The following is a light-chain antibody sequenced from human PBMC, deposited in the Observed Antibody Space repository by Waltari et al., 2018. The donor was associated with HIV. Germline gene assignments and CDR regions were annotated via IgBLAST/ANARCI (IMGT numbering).Light chain of an antibody. CDR3: MQGTNWPPRT. J-gene: IGKJ1*01. V-gene: IGKV2-30*02. CDR2: KVS. Sequence: DVVMTQSPLSLAVTLGQAASITCRSHQSLAHSDGNTYLSWFQQRPGQSPRRLITKVSKRDSGVPDRFSGSGSGTDFTLRIGRLEAEDVGVYYCMQGTNWPPRTFGQGTKVEIK. CDR1: QSLAHSDGNTY.